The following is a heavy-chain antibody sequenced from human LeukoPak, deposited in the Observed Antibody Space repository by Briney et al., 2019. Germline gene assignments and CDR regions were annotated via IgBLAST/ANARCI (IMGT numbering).Heavy chain of an antibody. CDR1: GFTFSSYS. V-gene: IGHV3-21*01. CDR3: ASGGIVVVPAVVD. D-gene: IGHD2-2*01. J-gene: IGHJ4*02. Sequence: PGGSLSLSCAASGFTFSSYSMNWVRQAPGKGLEWVSSISSSSSYIYYADSVKGRFTISRDNAKNSLYLQMNSLRAEDTAVYYCASGGIVVVPAVVDWGQGTLVTVSS. CDR2: ISSSSSYI.